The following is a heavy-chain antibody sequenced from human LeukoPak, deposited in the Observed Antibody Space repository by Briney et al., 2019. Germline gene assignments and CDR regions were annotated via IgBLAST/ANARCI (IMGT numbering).Heavy chain of an antibody. CDR1: GGTFSSYA. CDR3: ERVGAGYFWSGYYYYMDV. D-gene: IGHD3-3*01. CDR2: IIPIFGTA. V-gene: IGHV1-69*05. J-gene: IGHJ6*03. Sequence: GSSVKVSCKASGGTFSSYAISWVRQAPGQGREWMGGIIPIFGTANYAQKFQDRDTITTDESTSTACMDANSPRYEDMARYNSERVGAGYFWSGYYYYMDVWGKGTTVTVSS.